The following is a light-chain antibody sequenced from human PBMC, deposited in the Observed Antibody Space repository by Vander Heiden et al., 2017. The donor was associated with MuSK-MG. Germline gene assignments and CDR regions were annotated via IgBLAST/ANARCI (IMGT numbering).Light chain of an antibody. CDR1: QGISSS. CDR3: QQYDSEPYT. J-gene: IGKJ2*01. Sequence: DVQMSESPSSLSASVGDRVTITCRASQGISSSLAWYQQKPGKAPKLLIYAASRLESGVPSRFSGSGSGTDCTPTISSLQPEDFATYYCQQYDSEPYTFGQGTKLEIK. CDR2: AAS. V-gene: IGKV1-NL1*01.